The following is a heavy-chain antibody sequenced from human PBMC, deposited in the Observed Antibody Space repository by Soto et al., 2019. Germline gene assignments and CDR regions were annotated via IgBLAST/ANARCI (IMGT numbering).Heavy chain of an antibody. Sequence: PGGSLRLSCAASGFTFSSYEMNWVRQAPGKGLEWVSYISSSGSTIYYADSVKGRFTISRDNAKNSLYLQMNSLRAEDTAVYYCGRGVELGDYYFFYGMDVWGQGTTVTVSS. D-gene: IGHD1-26*01. V-gene: IGHV3-48*03. CDR3: GRGVELGDYYFFYGMDV. CDR2: ISSSGSTI. CDR1: GFTFSSYE. J-gene: IGHJ6*02.